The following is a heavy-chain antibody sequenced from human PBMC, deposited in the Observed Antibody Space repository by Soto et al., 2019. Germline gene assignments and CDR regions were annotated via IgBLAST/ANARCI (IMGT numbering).Heavy chain of an antibody. CDR1: GGTFSSYA. CDR3: AREEIAVAGTKDYYYYYGMDV. V-gene: IGHV1-69*01. Sequence: QVQLVQSGAEVKKPGSSVKVSCKASGGTFSSYAISWVRQAPGQGLEWMGGIIPLFGTANYAQKFQGRVTITADESTSTAYMELSSLRSEDTAVYYCAREEIAVAGTKDYYYYYGMDVWGQGTTVTVSS. D-gene: IGHD6-19*01. J-gene: IGHJ6*02. CDR2: IIPLFGTA.